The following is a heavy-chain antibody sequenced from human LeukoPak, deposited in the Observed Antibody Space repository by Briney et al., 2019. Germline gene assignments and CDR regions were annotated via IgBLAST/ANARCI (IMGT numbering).Heavy chain of an antibody. V-gene: IGHV3-30*02. CDR3: AKDPQKWESYFDY. Sequence: GGSLRLSCAASGFTFSSYGMHWVRQAPGKGLEWVAFTRYDGSNKYYADSVKVRFTISRDNSKNMLYLQMNSLRAEDTAVYYCAKDPQKWESYFDYWGQGTLVTVSS. J-gene: IGHJ4*02. D-gene: IGHD1-26*01. CDR1: GFTFSSYG. CDR2: TRYDGSNK.